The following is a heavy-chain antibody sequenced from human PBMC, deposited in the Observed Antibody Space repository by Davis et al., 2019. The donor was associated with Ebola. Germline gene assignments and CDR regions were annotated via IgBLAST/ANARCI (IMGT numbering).Heavy chain of an antibody. D-gene: IGHD1-26*01. CDR2: MNPNSGNR. J-gene: IGHJ5*02. V-gene: IGHV1-8*01. CDR3: ARGRAGSFNWFDP. CDR1: RYTFTSYD. Sequence: AASVKVSCKASRYTFTSYDINWVRQATGQGLEWMGWMNPNSGNRGYVQKFQGRVTMTRNTSISTAYMELGSLRSEDTAVYYCARGRAGSFNWFDPWGQGTLVTVSS.